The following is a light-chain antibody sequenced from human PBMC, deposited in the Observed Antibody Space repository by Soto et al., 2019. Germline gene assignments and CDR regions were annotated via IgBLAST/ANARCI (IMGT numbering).Light chain of an antibody. V-gene: IGKV4-1*01. Sequence: DIVMTQSPDSLAVSLGERATINCKSSQSVLSSSNNKNYLSWYQQKPRQPPKLIINWASSRESGVPDRFSGSGSGTDLTLTISSLQTEDVAVYYCQQYYGSPLTFGQGTKWIS. J-gene: IGKJ1*01. CDR1: QSVLSSSNNKNY. CDR3: QQYYGSPLT. CDR2: WAS.